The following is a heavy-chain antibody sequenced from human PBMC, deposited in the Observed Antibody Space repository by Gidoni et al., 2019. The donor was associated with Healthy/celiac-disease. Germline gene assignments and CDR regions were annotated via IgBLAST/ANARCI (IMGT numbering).Heavy chain of an antibody. J-gene: IGHJ3*02. D-gene: IGHD2-15*01. CDR2: IRSKAYGGTT. CDR3: TRAWVYCSGGSCYHHDAFDI. V-gene: IGHV3-49*05. CDR1: GFTFGDYA. Sequence: EVQLVESGGGLVKPGRSLRLSCTASGFTFGDYAMSWFRQAPGKGLEWVGFIRSKAYGGTTEYAASVKGRFTISRDDSKSIAYLQMNSLKTEDTAVYYCTRAWVYCSGGSCYHHDAFDIWGQGTMVTVSS.